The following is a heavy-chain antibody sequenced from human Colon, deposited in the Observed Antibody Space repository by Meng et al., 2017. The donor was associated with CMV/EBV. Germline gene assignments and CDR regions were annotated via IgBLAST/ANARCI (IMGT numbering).Heavy chain of an antibody. CDR3: AREGEMATPFDY. V-gene: IGHV1-2*02. CDR2: INPNSGGT. CDR1: GYTFTGYY. D-gene: IGHD5-24*01. Sequence: CKASGYTFTGYYMHWVRQAPGQGLEWMGWINPNSGGTNYAQKFQGRVTMTRDTPISTAYMELSRLRSDDTAVYYCAREGEMATPFDYWGQGTLVTVSS. J-gene: IGHJ4*02.